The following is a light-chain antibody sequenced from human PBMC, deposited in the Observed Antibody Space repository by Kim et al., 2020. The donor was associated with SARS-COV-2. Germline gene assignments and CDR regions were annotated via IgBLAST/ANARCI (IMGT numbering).Light chain of an antibody. J-gene: IGKJ4*01. CDR1: QGISNW. CDR3: QQADSWPLT. CDR2: DAS. Sequence: DIQMPQSPSSVSASVGDIVPITCRASQGISNWLAWYPQKPGKAPKLLIYDASRLQSGVPPRFSGSGSGTDFTLTISSLLPEDLATYQRQQADSWPLTFGGGTKVDIK. V-gene: IGKV1-12*01.